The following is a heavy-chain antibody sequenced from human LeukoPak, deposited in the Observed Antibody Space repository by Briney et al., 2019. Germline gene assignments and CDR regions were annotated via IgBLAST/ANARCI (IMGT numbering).Heavy chain of an antibody. J-gene: IGHJ4*02. V-gene: IGHV3-43*02. D-gene: IGHD5-12*01. CDR1: GCTFSDAG. CDR2: ISGDGSST. CDR3: TRDIYRNTPYYYDY. Sequence: PGGSLRLSCAASGCTFSDAGMYWVRQTPGKGLEWVSLISGDGSSTYYADSVKGRFTISRDNSKNSLYLQMNSLRTEDIALYYSTRDIYRNTPYYYDYWGQGTLVTVSS.